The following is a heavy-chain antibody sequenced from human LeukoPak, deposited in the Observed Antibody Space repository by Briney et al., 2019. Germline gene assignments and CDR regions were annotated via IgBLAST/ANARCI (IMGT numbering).Heavy chain of an antibody. J-gene: IGHJ4*02. D-gene: IGHD2-8*01. Sequence: GGSLRLSCVASAITFSDYYMSWIRQAPGKGLEWVSYISGSGSTKYYADSVKGRFTISKDNAKNSLYLQMNSQRAEDTAVYYCARGGYCSNVVCYTSRSLDYWGQGTLVTVSS. CDR1: AITFSDYY. CDR3: ARGGYCSNVVCYTSRSLDY. V-gene: IGHV3-11*01. CDR2: ISGSGSTK.